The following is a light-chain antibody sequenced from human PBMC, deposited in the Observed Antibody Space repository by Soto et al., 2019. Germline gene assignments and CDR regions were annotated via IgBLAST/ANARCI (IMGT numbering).Light chain of an antibody. J-gene: IGLJ1*01. CDR3: CSFAGFNTYV. Sequence: QSVLTQSASVSGSPGQWISIPCAGTSSDIGSYNTVSWYQHHPGKAPKLLIYEGTKRPSGVSHRFSGSKSGNTASLTISGLQPEDEADYYCCSFAGFNTYVFGNGTKVTVX. CDR1: SSDIGSYNT. CDR2: EGT. V-gene: IGLV2-23*01.